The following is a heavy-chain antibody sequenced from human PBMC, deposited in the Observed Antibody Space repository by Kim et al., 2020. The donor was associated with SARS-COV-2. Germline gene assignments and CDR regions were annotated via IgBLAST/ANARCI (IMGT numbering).Heavy chain of an antibody. J-gene: IGHJ5*02. CDR1: GFTFSSYG. D-gene: IGHD2-15*01. CDR2: IWYDGSNK. V-gene: IGHV3-33*01. Sequence: GGSLRLSCAASGFTFSSYGMHWVRQAPGKGLEWVAVIWYDGSNKYYADSVKGRFTISRDNSKNTLYLQMNSLRAEDTAVYYCARDGYSNWFDPWGQGTLVTISS. CDR3: ARDGYSNWFDP.